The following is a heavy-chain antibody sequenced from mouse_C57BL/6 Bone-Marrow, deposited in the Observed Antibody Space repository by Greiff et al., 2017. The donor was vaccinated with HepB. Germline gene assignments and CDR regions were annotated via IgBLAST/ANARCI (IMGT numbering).Heavy chain of an antibody. CDR2: IYPRSGNT. J-gene: IGHJ2*01. CDR3: ARHEDVITTVVGGFDY. V-gene: IGHV1-81*01. D-gene: IGHD1-1*01. CDR1: GYTFTSYG. Sequence: QVQLKESGAELARPGASVKLSCKASGYTFTSYGISWVKQRTGQGLEWIGEIYPRSGNTYYNEKFKGKATLTADKSSSTAYMELRSLTSEDSAVYFCARHEDVITTVVGGFDYWGQGTTLTVSS.